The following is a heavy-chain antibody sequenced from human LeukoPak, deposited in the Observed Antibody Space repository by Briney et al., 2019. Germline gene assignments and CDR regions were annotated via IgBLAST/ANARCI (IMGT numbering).Heavy chain of an antibody. CDR1: GFTFSSYA. D-gene: IGHD2-15*01. V-gene: IGHV3-23*01. CDR2: VSGNGGST. J-gene: IGHJ5*02. Sequence: GGSLRLSCAASGFTFSSYAMSWVRQAPGKGLEWVSAVSGNGGSTNYADSVKGRFTISRDNSKNTLYLQMNGLRADDTAVYYCARGLSHCSGASCSFTWGQGTLVTVSP. CDR3: ARGLSHCSGASCSFT.